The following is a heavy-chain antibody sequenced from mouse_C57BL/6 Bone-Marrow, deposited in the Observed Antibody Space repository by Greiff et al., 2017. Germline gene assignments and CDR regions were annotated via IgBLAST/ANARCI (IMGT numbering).Heavy chain of an antibody. D-gene: IGHD1-2*01. CDR1: GFTFSSYG. J-gene: IGHJ2*01. CDR3: ARLRNYGLFDH. Sequence: EVMLVESGGDLVKPGGSLKLSCAASGFTFSSYGMSWVRPTPDKRLEWVATISSGGSYTYYPDSVKGRFTISRDNAKNTLYLQMSSLKSEDAAMYYCARLRNYGLFDHWGKGTTLTVSS. CDR2: ISSGGSYT. V-gene: IGHV5-6*01.